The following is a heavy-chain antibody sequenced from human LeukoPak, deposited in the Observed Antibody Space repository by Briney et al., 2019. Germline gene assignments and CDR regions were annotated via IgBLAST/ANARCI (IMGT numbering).Heavy chain of an antibody. CDR1: GGSISSYY. V-gene: IGHV4-59*01. CDR2: IYYSGST. D-gene: IGHD2/OR15-2a*01. CDR3: AREPSQYFDY. Sequence: PSETLSLTCTVSGGSISSYYWSWIRQPRGKGLEWIGYIYYSGSTNYNPSLKSRVTISVDTSKNQFSLKLSSVTAADTAVYYCAREPSQYFDYWGQGTLVTVSS. J-gene: IGHJ4*02.